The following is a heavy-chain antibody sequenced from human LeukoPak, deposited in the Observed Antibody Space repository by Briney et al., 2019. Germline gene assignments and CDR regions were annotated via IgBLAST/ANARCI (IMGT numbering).Heavy chain of an antibody. J-gene: IGHJ4*02. Sequence: GGSLRLSCAASGFTFSSYAMSWVRQAPGKGLEWVSAISGSGGSTYYADSVKGRFTISRDNSKNTLYLQMNSLRAEDTAVYYCAKTTSPYYYGSGTPNFDYWGQGTLVTVSS. CDR3: AKTTSPYYYGSGTPNFDY. D-gene: IGHD3-10*01. CDR2: ISGSGGST. V-gene: IGHV3-23*01. CDR1: GFTFSSYA.